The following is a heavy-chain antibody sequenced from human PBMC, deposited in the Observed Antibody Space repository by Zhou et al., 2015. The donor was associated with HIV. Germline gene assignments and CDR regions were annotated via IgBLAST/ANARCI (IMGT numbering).Heavy chain of an antibody. Sequence: VQLVDSGGGVVQPGRSLRLSCAASGVNIRFYGMHWVRQAPGKGLEWVSAISGSGGSTYYADSVKGRFTISRDNSKNTLYLQMNSLRAEDTAVYYCAKDQWEFRSTMIVGAFDIWGQGTMVTVSS. D-gene: IGHD3-22*01. J-gene: IGHJ3*02. CDR1: GVNIRFYG. CDR2: ISGSGGST. CDR3: AKDQWEFRSTMIVGAFDI. V-gene: IGHV3-23*04.